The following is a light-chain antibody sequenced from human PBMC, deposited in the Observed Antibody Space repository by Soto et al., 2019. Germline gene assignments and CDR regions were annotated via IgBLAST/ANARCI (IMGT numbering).Light chain of an antibody. V-gene: IGKV1-5*03. Sequence: DIQMTQSPSTLSASVGDRVTITCRASQSISTWLAWYQQKPGKAPKLLIYKASSLESGVPSRFSGSGSGTEFTLTITSLQPDDFATYYCQEYCSYYRTFGQGTKVEIK. J-gene: IGKJ1*01. CDR2: KAS. CDR1: QSISTW. CDR3: QEYCSYYRT.